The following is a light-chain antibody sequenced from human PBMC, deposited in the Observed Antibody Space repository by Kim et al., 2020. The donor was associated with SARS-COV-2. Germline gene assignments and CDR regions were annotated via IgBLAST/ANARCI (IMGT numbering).Light chain of an antibody. V-gene: IGKV3-20*01. CDR2: GAS. CDR1: QSVRSSY. Sequence: EIVLTQSPGTLSLSPGERATLSCRASQSVRSSYLAWYQQKHGQAPRLLIYGASSRATGIPDRFSGSGSGKDFTLTISSLEPEDFAVYYCQQYGRSPDTFGQGTKLEI. CDR3: QQYGRSPDT. J-gene: IGKJ2*01.